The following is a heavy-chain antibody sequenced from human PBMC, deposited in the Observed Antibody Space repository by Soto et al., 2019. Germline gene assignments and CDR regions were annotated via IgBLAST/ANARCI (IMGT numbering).Heavy chain of an antibody. Sequence: PSETLSLTCAVSGYSISSGYYWGWIRQPPGKGLEWIGSIYHSGSTYYNPSLKSRVTISVDTSKNQFSLQLSSVTAADTAVYYCARDGNSGAFDIWGQGTMVTVSS. CDR2: IYHSGST. J-gene: IGHJ3*02. D-gene: IGHD7-27*01. CDR1: GYSISSGYY. CDR3: ARDGNSGAFDI. V-gene: IGHV4-38-2*02.